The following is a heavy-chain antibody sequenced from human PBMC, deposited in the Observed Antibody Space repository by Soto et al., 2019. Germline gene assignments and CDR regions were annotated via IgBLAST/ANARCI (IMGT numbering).Heavy chain of an antibody. J-gene: IGHJ4*02. CDR2: LSGSGGST. CDR3: ARDRYCSGGSCYLNY. Sequence: GGSLRLSCAASGFTFSSYAMSWVRRAPGKGLEWVSALSGSGGSTYYADSVKGRFTISRDNSKNTLSLQMNSLRAEDTAIYYCARDRYCSGGSCYLNYWGQGTLVTVSS. CDR1: GFTFSSYA. D-gene: IGHD2-15*01. V-gene: IGHV3-23*01.